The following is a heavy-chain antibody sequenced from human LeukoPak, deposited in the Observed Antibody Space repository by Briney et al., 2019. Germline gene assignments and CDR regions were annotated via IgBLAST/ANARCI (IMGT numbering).Heavy chain of an antibody. D-gene: IGHD4-23*01. CDR1: GFTFSSYA. J-gene: IGHJ4*02. CDR2: IYSGGST. CDR3: ARGVTPQR. V-gene: IGHV3-53*01. Sequence: GGSLRLSCAASGFTFSSYAMSWVRQAPGKGLEWVSVIYSGGSTYYADSVKGRFTISRDNSKSTLYLQMNSLRAEDTAVYYCARGVTPQRWGQGTLVTVSS.